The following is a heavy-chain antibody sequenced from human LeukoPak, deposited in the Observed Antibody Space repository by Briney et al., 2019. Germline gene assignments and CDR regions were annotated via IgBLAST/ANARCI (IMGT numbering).Heavy chain of an antibody. CDR2: IYYSGST. J-gene: IGHJ6*02. Sequence: PSETLSLTCTVSGGSISSYYWSWIRQPPGKGLEWIGYIYYSGSTNYNPSLKSRVTISVDTSKNQFSLKLSSVTAADTAVYYCARGYYDILTGYYLSGMDVWGQGTTVTVSS. D-gene: IGHD3-9*01. CDR1: GGSISSYY. V-gene: IGHV4-59*12. CDR3: ARGYYDILTGYYLSGMDV.